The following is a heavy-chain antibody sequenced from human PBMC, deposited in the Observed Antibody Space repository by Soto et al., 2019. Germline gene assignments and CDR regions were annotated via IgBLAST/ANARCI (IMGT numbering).Heavy chain of an antibody. D-gene: IGHD3-10*01. Sequence: GALRLSCAASGFTFSSYAMSWVRQAPGKGLEWVSAISGSGGSTYYADSVKGRFTISRDNSKNTLYLQMNSLRAEDTAVYYCAKDRVGHYYGTFDPWGQGTLVTVSS. CDR3: AKDRVGHYYGTFDP. J-gene: IGHJ5*02. CDR1: GFTFSSYA. CDR2: ISGSGGST. V-gene: IGHV3-23*01.